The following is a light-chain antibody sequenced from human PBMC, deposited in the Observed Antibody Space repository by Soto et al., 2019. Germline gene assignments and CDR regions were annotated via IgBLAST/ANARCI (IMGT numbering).Light chain of an antibody. CDR2: EGS. CDR1: SSDVGSYNL. CDR3: CSYAGSRV. V-gene: IGLV2-23*01. J-gene: IGLJ2*01. Sequence: QSVLTQPASVSGSPGQSITISCTGTSSDVGSYNLVSWYQQHPGKAPKLMIYEGSKRPSGVSNRFSGSKSGNTASLTISGLQAEDEGDYYCCSYAGSRVFGGGTKLTVL.